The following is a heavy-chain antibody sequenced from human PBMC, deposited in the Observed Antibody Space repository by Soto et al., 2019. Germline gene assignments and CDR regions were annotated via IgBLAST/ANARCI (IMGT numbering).Heavy chain of an antibody. CDR2: ISAYNGNT. D-gene: IGHD3-10*01. CDR1: GYTFTSYG. J-gene: IGHJ4*02. Sequence: QVQLVQSGAEVKKPGASVKVSCKASGYTFTSYGISWVRQAPGQGFEWMGWISAYNGNTNYAQKLQGRVTMTTDTSTSTADMELRSLRSDDTAVYYWGRDTMVRGASDYWGQGTLVTVSS. CDR3: GRDTMVRGASDY. V-gene: IGHV1-18*01.